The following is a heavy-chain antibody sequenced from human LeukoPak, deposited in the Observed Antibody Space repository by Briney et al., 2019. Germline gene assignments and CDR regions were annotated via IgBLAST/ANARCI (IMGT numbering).Heavy chain of an antibody. CDR2: NHHSGST. Sequence: SETLSLTCSVSDDSIRIYYWNWIRQPPGEGLEWIGYNHHSGSTNYNPSLKSRVTLSVDTSKNWLSLRLTSVTAADTAVYYCARWNNDLRGFDIWSQRTMVTVSS. D-gene: IGHD1/OR15-1a*01. V-gene: IGHV4-59*01. CDR1: DDSIRIYY. CDR3: ARWNNDLRGFDI. J-gene: IGHJ3*02.